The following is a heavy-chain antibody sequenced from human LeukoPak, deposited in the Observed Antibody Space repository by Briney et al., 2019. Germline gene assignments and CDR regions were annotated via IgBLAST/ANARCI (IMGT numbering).Heavy chain of an antibody. D-gene: IGHD3-3*01. V-gene: IGHV1-3*01. CDR1: GYTFTSYA. J-gene: IGHJ4*02. CDR3: ARDPNYDFWSGYYPPGDY. CDR2: INAGNGNT. Sequence: ASVKVSCKASGYTFTSYAMHWVRQAPGQRLEWMGWINAGNGNTKYSQKFQGRVTMTRDTSISTAYMELSRLRSDDTAVYYCARDPNYDFWSGYYPPGDYWGQGTLVTVSS.